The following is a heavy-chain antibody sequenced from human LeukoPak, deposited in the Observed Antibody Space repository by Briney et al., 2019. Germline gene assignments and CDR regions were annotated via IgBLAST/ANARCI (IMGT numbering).Heavy chain of an antibody. Sequence: GGSLRLSCAASGFTFSSYAMIWVRQAPRKGLQGVSTISGSGDTPYYPAPVTGRFTIYRDNSKNTVYLQMNSLRAEDTAVYYCAKDRVSGYSGPFDYWGQGTLVTVSS. D-gene: IGHD1-26*01. J-gene: IGHJ4*02. CDR1: GFTFSSYA. CDR2: ISGSGDTP. V-gene: IGHV3-23*01. CDR3: AKDRVSGYSGPFDY.